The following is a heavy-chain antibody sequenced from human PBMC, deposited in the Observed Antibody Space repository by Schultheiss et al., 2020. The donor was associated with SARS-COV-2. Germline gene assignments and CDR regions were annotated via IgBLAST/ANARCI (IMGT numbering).Heavy chain of an antibody. Sequence: GESLKISCAASGFTFSIYGMDWVRQAPGKGLEWVAFIRYDGNKKYYADSVKGRFTISRDDSRSTVYLQMNSLTTEDTAVYYCARSRGFVADEYWGQGTLVTVSS. J-gene: IGHJ4*02. CDR2: IRYDGNKK. V-gene: IGHV3-30*02. CDR3: ARSRGFVADEY. CDR1: GFTFSIYG. D-gene: IGHD2-21*01.